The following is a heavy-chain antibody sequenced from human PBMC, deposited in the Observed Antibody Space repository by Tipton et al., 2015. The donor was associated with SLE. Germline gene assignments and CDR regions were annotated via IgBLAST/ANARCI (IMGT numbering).Heavy chain of an antibody. V-gene: IGHV4-30-4*08. CDR3: ARDPLGY. CDR1: GGSISSHY. Sequence: TLSLTCTVSGGSISSHYWSWIRQPPGKGLEWIGFIYYSGNTYYNPSLKSRVTISVDTSKNQFSLKLSSVTAAGTAVYYCARDPLGYWGQGTLVTVSS. CDR2: IYYSGNT. D-gene: IGHD7-27*01. J-gene: IGHJ4*02.